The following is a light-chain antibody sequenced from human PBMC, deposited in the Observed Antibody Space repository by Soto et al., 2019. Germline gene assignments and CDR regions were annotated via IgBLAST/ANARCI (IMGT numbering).Light chain of an antibody. CDR2: DAS. V-gene: IGKV1-5*01. Sequence: EISQSTSTLSASVGDTVAVTCRASQSVSGWLAWYQQKPGEAPKLLIYDASALPRGVPSRFSGSGSGTKFTLTIASLQPDDVATYYCQQYETFSGTFGQGTKVDI. J-gene: IGKJ1*01. CDR3: QQYETFSGT. CDR1: QSVSGW.